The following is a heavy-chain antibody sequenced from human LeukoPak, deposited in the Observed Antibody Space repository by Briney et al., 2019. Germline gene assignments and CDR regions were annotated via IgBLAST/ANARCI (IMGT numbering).Heavy chain of an antibody. CDR2: IRGRGGAT. V-gene: IGHV3-23*01. Sequence: GGSLRLSCAACGFTFSSYAMRGVRQAPGRGREGGATIRGRGGATYYAASVKGRFPISTDNSKNTLYVQMHSLRAEDAAVYYCAGPNSGSYYGQFDYWGQGTLVTVSS. J-gene: IGHJ4*02. CDR1: GFTFSSYA. CDR3: AGPNSGSYYGQFDY. D-gene: IGHD1-26*01.